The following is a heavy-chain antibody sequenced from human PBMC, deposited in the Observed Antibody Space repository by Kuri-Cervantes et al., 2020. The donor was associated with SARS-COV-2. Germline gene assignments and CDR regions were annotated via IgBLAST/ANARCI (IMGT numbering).Heavy chain of an antibody. CDR1: GYTFTSYG. CDR2: ISAYNGNT. Sequence: ASVKVSCKASGYTFTSYGISWVRQAPGQGLEWMGWISAYNGNTNYAQKLQGRVTMTTDTSTSTAYMELRSLRSDDTAVYYCARVGLMITFGGGXVIPPDYWGQGTLVTVSS. V-gene: IGHV1-18*01. J-gene: IGHJ4*02. D-gene: IGHD3-16*02. CDR3: ARVGLMITFGGGXVIPPDY.